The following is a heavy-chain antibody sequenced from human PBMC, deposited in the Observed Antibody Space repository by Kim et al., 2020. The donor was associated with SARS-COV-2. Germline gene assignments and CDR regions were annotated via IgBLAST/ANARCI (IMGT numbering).Heavy chain of an antibody. J-gene: IGHJ4*02. CDR3: AKEWVLGWLPDHYYFDD. Sequence: VKGRFTISRDNSKNTLSLQMSSLRAEDTAVYYCAKEWVLGWLPDHYYFDDWGQGTLVTVSS. D-gene: IGHD5-12*01. V-gene: IGHV3-30*02.